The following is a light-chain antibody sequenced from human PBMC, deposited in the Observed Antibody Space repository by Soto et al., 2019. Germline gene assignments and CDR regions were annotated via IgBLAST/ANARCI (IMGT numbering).Light chain of an antibody. J-gene: IGLJ1*01. CDR1: SSDVGGYNY. V-gene: IGLV2-14*01. Sequence: QSALTQPASVSGSPGQTITISCTGTSSDVGGYNYVSWYQQYPGKVPKLMIYEVSNRPSGVSNRFSGSKSGNTASLTISGLLAEDEADYYCCSYTSSITPADVFGTGTKLTVL. CDR2: EVS. CDR3: CSYTSSITPADV.